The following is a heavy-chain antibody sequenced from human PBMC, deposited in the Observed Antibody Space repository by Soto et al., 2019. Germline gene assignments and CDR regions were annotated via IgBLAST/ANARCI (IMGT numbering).Heavy chain of an antibody. V-gene: IGHV3-23*01. J-gene: IGHJ5*02. CDR3: VKNSGWFNT. CDR1: GFTFGTTD. Sequence: GGSLILSFAASGFTFGTTDMSWVRQAPGGGLEWVSTIDGSGGITYYADSVKGRFTISRDNSRNTVYLQMNSLRGDDTALYYCVKNSGWFNTWGQGALVTVSS. D-gene: IGHD3-10*01. CDR2: IDGSGGIT.